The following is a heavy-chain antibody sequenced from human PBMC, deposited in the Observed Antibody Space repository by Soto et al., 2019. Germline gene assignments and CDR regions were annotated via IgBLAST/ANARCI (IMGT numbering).Heavy chain of an antibody. Sequence: EVQLVESGGGLVQPGGSLRLSCVASGFTFSSYWMHWVRQAPGKGLVWVSSISNDGSSIYADPVKGRFTISTDNAKNTLYLQMNSLRAGDTAVYNCARLPNKSPQNWGQGTLVIVSP. CDR2: ISNDGSS. J-gene: IGHJ1*01. V-gene: IGHV3-74*01. CDR1: GFTFSSYW. CDR3: ARLPNKSPQN.